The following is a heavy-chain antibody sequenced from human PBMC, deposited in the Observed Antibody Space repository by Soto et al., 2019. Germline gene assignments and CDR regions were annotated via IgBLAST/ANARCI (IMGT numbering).Heavy chain of an antibody. CDR3: ARDRAHVGYVSYYYAMDV. D-gene: IGHD5-12*01. Sequence: QVQLVQSGAEVKKPGASVKVACQASGYTFPSYGISWVRQAPGQGLEWMAWISAYNGNTNYAQNLQGRVTMTTDTSTSTAYMERRSLRSDDTAVYYCARDRAHVGYVSYYYAMDVWGQGTTVTVSS. V-gene: IGHV1-18*01. CDR1: GYTFPSYG. CDR2: ISAYNGNT. J-gene: IGHJ6*02.